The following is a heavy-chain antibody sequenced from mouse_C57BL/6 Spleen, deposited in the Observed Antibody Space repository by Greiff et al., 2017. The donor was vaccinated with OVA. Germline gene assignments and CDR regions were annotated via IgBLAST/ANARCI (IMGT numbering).Heavy chain of an antibody. J-gene: IGHJ4*01. D-gene: IGHD5-1*01. Sequence: VQLQQSGGGLVKPGGSLKLSCAASGFTFSSYAMSWVRQTPEKRLEWVATISDGGSYTYYPDNVKGRFTISRDNAKNNLYLQMSHLKSEDTAMYYCARDKSNYAMDYWGQGTSVTVSS. CDR3: ARDKSNYAMDY. CDR1: GFTFSSYA. CDR2: ISDGGSYT. V-gene: IGHV5-4*01.